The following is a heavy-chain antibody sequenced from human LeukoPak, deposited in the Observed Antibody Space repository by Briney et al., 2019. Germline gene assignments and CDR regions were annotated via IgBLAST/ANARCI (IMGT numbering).Heavy chain of an antibody. V-gene: IGHV4-4*09. J-gene: IGHJ6*03. CDR1: GGSISSYY. CDR2: IYTSGST. CDR3: ARHSPYYDFWSGYYYYYYYMDV. Sequence: SETLSLTCTVSGGSISSYYWSWIRQPPGKGLEWIGYIYTSGSTNYNPSLKSRVTISVDTSKNQFSLKLSSVTAADTAVYYCARHSPYYDFWSGYYYYYYYMDVWGKGTTVTVSS. D-gene: IGHD3-3*01.